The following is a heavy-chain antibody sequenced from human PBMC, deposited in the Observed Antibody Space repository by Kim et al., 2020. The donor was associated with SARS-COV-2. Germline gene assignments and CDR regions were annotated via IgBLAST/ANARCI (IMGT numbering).Heavy chain of an antibody. CDR1: GYTLTELS. J-gene: IGHJ4*02. CDR3: ATDFAIFGVVIMARY. D-gene: IGHD3-3*01. Sequence: ASVKVSCKVSGYTLTELSMHWVRQAPGKGLEWMGGFDPDDGETIYAQKFQGKVTMTEDTSTDTAYMELSSLRSEDTAVYYCATDFAIFGVVIMARYWGQGTLVTVSS. V-gene: IGHV1-24*01. CDR2: FDPDDGET.